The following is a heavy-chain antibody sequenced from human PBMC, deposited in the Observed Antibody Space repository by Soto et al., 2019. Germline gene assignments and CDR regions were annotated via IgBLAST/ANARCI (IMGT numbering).Heavy chain of an antibody. CDR2: TYYRSKWYN. D-gene: IGHD3-10*01. CDR3: ARDQAVGSGSYCGKYYYYGMDV. J-gene: IGHJ6*02. CDR1: GDSVSSNSAA. Sequence: PSQTLSLTCAISGDSVSSNSAAWNWIRQSPSRGLEWLGRTYYRSKWYNDYAVSVKSRITINPDTSRNQFSLQLNSVTPEDTAVYYCARDQAVGSGSYCGKYYYYGMDVWGQGTTVTVSS. V-gene: IGHV6-1*01.